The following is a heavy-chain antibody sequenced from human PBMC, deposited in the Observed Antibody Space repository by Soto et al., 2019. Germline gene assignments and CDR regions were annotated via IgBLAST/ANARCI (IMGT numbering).Heavy chain of an antibody. CDR3: GTGYYTASYIDV. D-gene: IGHD3-3*01. CDR1: GFTFSAYS. V-gene: IGHV3-21*01. J-gene: IGHJ6*03. Sequence: PGGSLRLSCAASGFTFSAYSMNWVRQAPGKGLEWVSSISIAGDYIYYSDSVRGRFTISRDNAKSSVYLQMNSLRAEDTAVYYCGTGYYTASYIDVWGKGTTVTVSS. CDR2: ISIAGDYI.